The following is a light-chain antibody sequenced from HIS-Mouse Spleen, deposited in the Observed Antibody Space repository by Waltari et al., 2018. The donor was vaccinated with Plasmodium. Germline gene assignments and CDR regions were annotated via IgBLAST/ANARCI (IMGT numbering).Light chain of an antibody. J-gene: IGLJ1*01. Sequence: SYELTQPPSVSVSPGQTASITCSGDKLGDKYACWYQQKPGQSPVLVIYQDSKRPSGIPERFSGSNSGNTATLTISGTQAMDEADYYCCSYAGSYTPYVFGTGTKVTVL. CDR2: QDS. V-gene: IGLV3-1*01. CDR3: CSYAGSYTPYV. CDR1: KLGDKY.